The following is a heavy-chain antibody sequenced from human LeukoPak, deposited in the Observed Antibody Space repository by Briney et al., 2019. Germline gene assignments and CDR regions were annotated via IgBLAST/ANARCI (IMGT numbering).Heavy chain of an antibody. CDR2: INMYTANP. CDR1: GYTFTRYA. J-gene: IGHJ4*02. D-gene: IGHD3-16*01. Sequence: ASVKVSCKASGYTFTRYAINWPRQAPGQGLEWMGWINMYTANPAYAQGFTERFVFSLDTSVTAAYLQISNLKTEDTAVYYCARHDNDDDFDYWGQGTLVTVSS. CDR3: ARHDNDDDFDY. V-gene: IGHV7-4-1*02.